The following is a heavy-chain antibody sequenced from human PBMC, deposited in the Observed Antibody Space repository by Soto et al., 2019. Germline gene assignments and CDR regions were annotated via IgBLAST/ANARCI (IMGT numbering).Heavy chain of an antibody. J-gene: IGHJ3*01. Sequence: PSETLSLTCAVSGGSISSGGYSWSWIRQPPGKGLEWIGYIYHSGSTYYNPSLKSRVTISVDRSKNQFSLKLSSVTAADTAVYYCARDRLGYCGGGSCYSHEEAFEGWGQGTVVTVSS. CDR2: IYHSGST. D-gene: IGHD2-15*01. V-gene: IGHV4-30-2*01. CDR1: GGSISSGGYS. CDR3: ARDRLGYCGGGSCYSHEEAFEG.